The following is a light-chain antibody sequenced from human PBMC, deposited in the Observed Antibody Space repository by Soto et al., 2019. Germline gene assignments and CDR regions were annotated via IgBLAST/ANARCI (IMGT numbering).Light chain of an antibody. V-gene: IGKV1-5*01. CDR3: QQYNSYSSYT. Sequence: DIQMTQSPPTLSASVGDRVTITCRASQSISSWLAWYQQKPGKAPKLLIYDASSLESGVPSRFNGSGSGTEFTLTISSLQPDDFATYYCQQYNSYSSYTFGQGTKVDIK. J-gene: IGKJ2*01. CDR1: QSISSW. CDR2: DAS.